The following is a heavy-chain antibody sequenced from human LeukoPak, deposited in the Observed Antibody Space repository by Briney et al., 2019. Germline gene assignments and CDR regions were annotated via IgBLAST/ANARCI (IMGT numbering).Heavy chain of an antibody. Sequence: GASVKVSCKASGYTFTTYGISWVRQAPGQGPEWVGWISTYSGKTNYAQKVQGRVAMTTDTSTSTAYMELRSLRSDDTAVYYCARLKGGYWGQGTLVTVSS. CDR1: GYTFTTYG. V-gene: IGHV1-18*04. J-gene: IGHJ4*02. CDR2: ISTYSGKT. CDR3: ARLKGGY.